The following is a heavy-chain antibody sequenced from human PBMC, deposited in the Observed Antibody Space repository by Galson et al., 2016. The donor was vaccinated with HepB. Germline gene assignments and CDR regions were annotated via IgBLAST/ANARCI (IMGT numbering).Heavy chain of an antibody. CDR1: GGSISSGTYF. J-gene: IGHJ4*02. V-gene: IGHV4-39*02. CDR2: ISHSGST. D-gene: IGHD1-26*01. CDR3: ATTVGGNYLGANVY. Sequence: SETLSLTCSVSGGSISSGTYFWGWFRQPPGKGMEWIATISHSGSTYYNPSLKSRVTIAIDTSKNHFSLKLSSVTAADAALYSCATTVGGNYLGANVYGGQGTLVTVSS.